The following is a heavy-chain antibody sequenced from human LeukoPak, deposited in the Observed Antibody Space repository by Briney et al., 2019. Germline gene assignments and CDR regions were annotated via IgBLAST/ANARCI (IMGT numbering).Heavy chain of an antibody. CDR3: TTGSSGI. Sequence: GGSLRLSCAASGFTFSTAWMSWVRQAPGKGLERAGRIKSKNHGGTTDYAAPVKGRFTISRDDSQNTLYLQMNSLKTEDTAMYYCTTGSSGIWGRGTLVTVSS. J-gene: IGHJ1*01. D-gene: IGHD6-19*01. V-gene: IGHV3-15*01. CDR2: IKSKNHGGTT. CDR1: GFTFSTAW.